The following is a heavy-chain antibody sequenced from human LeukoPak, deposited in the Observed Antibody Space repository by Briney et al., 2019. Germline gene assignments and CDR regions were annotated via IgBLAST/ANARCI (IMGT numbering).Heavy chain of an antibody. J-gene: IGHJ3*02. CDR1: GFTSSSYA. CDR2: ISYDGSNT. V-gene: IGHV3-30*07. Sequence: GRSPRPSCAASGFTSSSYAMHGVRQAPGKGLEWVAVISYDGSNTYYADSSKGRFTIPRDNSKNTLYLQINSLRAEDTVVHYCAKKGLDIGGQGTMVTVSS. CDR3: AKKGLDI.